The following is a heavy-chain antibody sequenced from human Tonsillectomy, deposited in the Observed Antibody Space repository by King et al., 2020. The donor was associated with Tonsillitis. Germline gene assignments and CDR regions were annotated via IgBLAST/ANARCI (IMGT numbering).Heavy chain of an antibody. J-gene: IGHJ6*03. CDR3: ARVLPTIFGVVNFFYYMDV. Sequence: VQLQESGPGLVKPSQTLSLTCTVSGGSISNGAYYWSWIRQHPGRGLEWIGYIYYSGSTFYNPSLQSRVTLSVDTSKNQFSLKLSSVTAADTAVYYCARVLPTIFGVVNFFYYMDVWGKGTTVTVSS. D-gene: IGHD3-3*01. CDR2: IYYSGST. V-gene: IGHV4-31*03. CDR1: GGSISNGAYY.